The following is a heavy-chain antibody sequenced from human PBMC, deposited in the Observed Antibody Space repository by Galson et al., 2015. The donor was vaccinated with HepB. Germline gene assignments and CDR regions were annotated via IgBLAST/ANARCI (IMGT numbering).Heavy chain of an antibody. CDR1: GFTFSNYW. J-gene: IGHJ4*02. CDR3: VRSDSGDY. V-gene: IGHV3-74*01. CDR2: INVDGTIT. D-gene: IGHD1-26*01. Sequence: SLRLSCAASGFTFSNYWMNWVRQAPGKGPVWVSHINVDGTITRYADSVKGRFTISRDNAKDTLNLQMDSLRDDDTAIYYCVRSDSGDYRGQGTLVAVSS.